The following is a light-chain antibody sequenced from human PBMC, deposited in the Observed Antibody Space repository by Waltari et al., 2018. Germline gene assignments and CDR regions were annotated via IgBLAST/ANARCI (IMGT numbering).Light chain of an antibody. Sequence: EVVLTQSPATLSLSPGERATLPCRASQSVSKYLAWYQQKPGQAPRLLIYDASNRATGIPARFSGSGSGTDFTLTISSLEPEDFAVYYCQQRTNWPPALSFGGGTRVEI. CDR3: QQRTNWPPALS. J-gene: IGKJ4*01. CDR1: QSVSKY. V-gene: IGKV3-11*01. CDR2: DAS.